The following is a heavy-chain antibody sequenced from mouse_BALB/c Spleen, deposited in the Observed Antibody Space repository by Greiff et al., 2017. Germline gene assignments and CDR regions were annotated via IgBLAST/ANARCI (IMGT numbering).Heavy chain of an antibody. CDR3: AREYGRDAMDY. V-gene: IGHV5-9-4*01. CDR2: ISSGGSYS. Sequence: EVQRVESGGGLVKPGGSLKLSCAASGFTFSSYAMSWVRQSPEKRLEWVAEISSGGSYSYSPDTVTGRFTISRDNAKNTLYLEMSSLRSEDTAMYYCAREYGRDAMDYWGQGTSVTVSS. D-gene: IGHD1-1*01. J-gene: IGHJ4*01. CDR1: GFTFSSYA.